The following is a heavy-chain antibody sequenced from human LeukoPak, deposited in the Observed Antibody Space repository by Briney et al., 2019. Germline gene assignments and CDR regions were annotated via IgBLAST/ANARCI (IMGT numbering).Heavy chain of an antibody. CDR2: ISGSGGST. Sequence: GGSLRLSRAASGFTLSSYAMSWVRQAPGKGLEWVSAISGSGGSTYYADSLKGRFTISRDNSKNTLYLQMNSLRAEDTAVYYCATSGRRWLQLGYFDYWGQGTLVTVSS. D-gene: IGHD5-24*01. CDR3: ATSGRRWLQLGYFDY. V-gene: IGHV3-23*01. CDR1: GFTLSSYA. J-gene: IGHJ4*02.